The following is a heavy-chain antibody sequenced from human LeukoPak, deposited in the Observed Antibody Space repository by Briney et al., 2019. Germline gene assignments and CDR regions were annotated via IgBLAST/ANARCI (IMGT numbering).Heavy chain of an antibody. D-gene: IGHD1-26*01. CDR3: AKDLEWELDEPPNWADFDY. CDR2: ISGSGGST. Sequence: GGSLRLSCAASGFTFSSYAMSWVRQAPGKGLEWVSAISGSGGSTYYADSVKGRFTISRDNSKNTLYLQMNSLRAEDTAVYYCAKDLEWELDEPPNWADFDYWGQGTLVTVSS. CDR1: GFTFSSYA. V-gene: IGHV3-23*01. J-gene: IGHJ4*02.